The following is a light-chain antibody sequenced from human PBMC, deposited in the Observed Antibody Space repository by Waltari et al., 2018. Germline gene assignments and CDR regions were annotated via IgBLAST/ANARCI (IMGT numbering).Light chain of an antibody. V-gene: IGKV1-39*01. J-gene: IGKJ1*01. CDR3: QQSFSTPWT. CDR1: QSISSY. CDR2: DAS. Sequence: DIQMTQSPSSLSASVGDRVTITCRASQSISSYLNWYQIKPGKAPKLLIYDASRLQSGVPSRFSGCGSGTDFTLTISSLQPDDFAIYHCQQSFSTPWTFGQGTNVEI.